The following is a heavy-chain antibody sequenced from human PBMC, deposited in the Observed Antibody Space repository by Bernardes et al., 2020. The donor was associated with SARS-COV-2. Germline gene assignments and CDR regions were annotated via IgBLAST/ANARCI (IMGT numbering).Heavy chain of an antibody. CDR1: GGSISGNYW. D-gene: IGHD7-27*01. J-gene: IGHJ4*02. V-gene: IGHV4-4*02. CDR3: ARGNWEPLVF. Sequence: SETLSLTCAVSGGSISGNYWWTWVRQPPGKGLEWIGEISHSGSTNYNPSLTSRVSISIGGSGDHFSLKLNSVTAADTAIYYCARGNWEPLVFWGQGILVTVSS. CDR2: ISHSGST.